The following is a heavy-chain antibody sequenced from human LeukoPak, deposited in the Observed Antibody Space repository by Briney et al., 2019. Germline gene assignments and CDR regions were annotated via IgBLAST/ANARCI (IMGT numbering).Heavy chain of an antibody. D-gene: IGHD5-18*01. J-gene: IGHJ3*02. CDR3: AREGRQLWHDAFDI. CDR2: INHSGST. CDR1: GGSFSGYY. V-gene: IGHV4-34*01. Sequence: KPSETLSLTCAVYGGSFSGYYWSWIRQPPGKGLEWIGEINHSGSTNYNPSLKSRVTISVDTSKNQFSLKLSPVTAADTAVYYCAREGRQLWHDAFDIWGQGTMVTVSS.